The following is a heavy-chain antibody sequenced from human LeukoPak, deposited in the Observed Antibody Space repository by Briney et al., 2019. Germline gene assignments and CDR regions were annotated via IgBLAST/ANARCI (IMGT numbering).Heavy chain of an antibody. CDR3: ARGGTTVTTNNWFDP. CDR2: IYYSGST. J-gene: IGHJ5*02. D-gene: IGHD4-17*01. V-gene: IGHV4-39*07. CDR1: GGSISSSSYY. Sequence: SGTLSLTCTVSGGSISSSSYYWGWIRQPPGKGLEWIGSIYYSGSTYYNPSLKSRVTISVDTSKNQFSLKLSSVTAADTAVYYCARGGTTVTTNNWFDPWGQGTLVTVSS.